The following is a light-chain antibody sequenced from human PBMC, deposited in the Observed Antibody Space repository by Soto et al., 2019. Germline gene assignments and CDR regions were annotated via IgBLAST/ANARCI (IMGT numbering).Light chain of an antibody. CDR3: CSYAGSYTLL. CDR1: SSNVGGYNF. J-gene: IGLJ2*01. V-gene: IGLV2-11*01. Sequence: QSALTQPRSVSGSPGQSVTISCTGTSSNVGGYNFVSWYQQHPGKAPKLMAYDVSKRPSGVPDRFSGSKSGNTASLTISGLQAEDEGDYYCCSYAGSYTLLFGGGTKLTVL. CDR2: DVS.